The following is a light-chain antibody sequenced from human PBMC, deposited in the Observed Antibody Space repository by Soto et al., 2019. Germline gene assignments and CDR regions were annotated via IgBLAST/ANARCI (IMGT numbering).Light chain of an antibody. CDR2: GVT. CDR3: SSFRRSNTPHVL. Sequence: QSALTQPASVSGSPGQSITISCTGTDSDVGGYNFVSWYQQHPGKAPKLVIYGVTNRPSGVSNRFSGSKSGNTASLTISGLQAEDDANYYCSSFRRSNTPHVLFGGGTKLTVL. CDR1: DSDVGGYNF. J-gene: IGLJ2*01. V-gene: IGLV2-14*01.